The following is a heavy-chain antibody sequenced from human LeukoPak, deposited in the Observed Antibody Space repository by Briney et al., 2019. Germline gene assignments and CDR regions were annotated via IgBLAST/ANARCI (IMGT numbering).Heavy chain of an antibody. CDR2: INTDGSST. CDR3: AREWELLSLDY. D-gene: IGHD1-26*01. CDR1: GFTFSSYW. Sequence: GGSLRLSCAASGFTFSSYWMHWVRQAPGKGLVWVSRINTDGSSTMYADSVKGRFTISRDNAKSTLYLQMNSLRAEDTATYYCAREWELLSLDYWGQGTLVTVSS. V-gene: IGHV3-74*03. J-gene: IGHJ4*02.